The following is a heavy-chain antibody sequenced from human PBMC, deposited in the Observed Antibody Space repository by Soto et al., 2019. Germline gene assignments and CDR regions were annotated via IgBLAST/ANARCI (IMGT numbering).Heavy chain of an antibody. V-gene: IGHV1-2*02. Sequence: AASVKVSCKASGYTFTGYYMHWVRQAPGQGLEWMGWINPNSGGTNYAQKFQGRVTMTRDTSISTAYMELSRLRSDDTAVYYCARDEYYGSGTASDYYYYYGMDVWGQGTTVTVSS. CDR3: ARDEYYGSGTASDYYYYYGMDV. CDR2: INPNSGGT. J-gene: IGHJ6*02. CDR1: GYTFTGYY. D-gene: IGHD3-10*01.